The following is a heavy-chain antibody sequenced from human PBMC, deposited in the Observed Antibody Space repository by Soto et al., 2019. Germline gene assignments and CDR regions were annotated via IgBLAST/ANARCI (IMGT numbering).Heavy chain of an antibody. CDR2: IYYTGNT. D-gene: IGHD2-15*01. CDR3: ASQVSSTDGMDV. CDR1: GDSSVSSSSYY. Sequence: PSETLSLTCTVSGDSSVSSSSYYWGWIRQPPGKGLEWIGSIYYTGNTFYSPSFRSRLNISVDTSKSQFSLKLRSVTAADTAKYYVASQVSSTDGMDVWGQGTTVTVSS. V-gene: IGHV4-39*01. J-gene: IGHJ6*02.